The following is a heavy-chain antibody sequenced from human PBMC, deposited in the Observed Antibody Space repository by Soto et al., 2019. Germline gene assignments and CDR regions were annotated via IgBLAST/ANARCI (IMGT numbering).Heavy chain of an antibody. D-gene: IGHD3-10*01. Sequence: PSETLSLTCTVSGGSINSADYYWSWIRQPPGKALEWIGRIYYSGNTYYYPSLKSRVTISIDTSKNQFSLRLRSVTAADTAVYYCARDHYGSGSWPYQYYGMDVWGQGTTVTVSS. J-gene: IGHJ6*02. CDR3: ARDHYGSGSWPYQYYGMDV. CDR1: GGSINSADYY. V-gene: IGHV4-30-4*01. CDR2: IYYSGNT.